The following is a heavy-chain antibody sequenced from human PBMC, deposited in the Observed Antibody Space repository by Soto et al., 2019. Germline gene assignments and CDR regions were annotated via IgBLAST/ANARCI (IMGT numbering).Heavy chain of an antibody. Sequence: QVQLVESGGGVVQPGRSLRLSCAASGFTFSNYALHWVRQAPGKGLEWVAVISYDGSNKFYADSVKGRFTISRDNSKNTLYVQMNNLRPEDTAVYYCARGGRWLQGNDYWGQGTLVTVSS. D-gene: IGHD3-16*01. CDR2: ISYDGSNK. J-gene: IGHJ4*02. CDR1: GFTFSNYA. V-gene: IGHV3-30-3*01. CDR3: ARGGRWLQGNDY.